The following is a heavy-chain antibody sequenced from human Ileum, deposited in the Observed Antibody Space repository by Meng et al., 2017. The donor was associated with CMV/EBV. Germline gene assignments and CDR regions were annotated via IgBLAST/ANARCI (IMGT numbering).Heavy chain of an antibody. CDR1: TFRSYA. Sequence: TFRSYAISWVRQAPGQGLDWMGGIIPIFGTANYAQKFQGRVTITTDESTSTAYMELSSLRSEDTAVYYCARATYYDILTGYGVYFDYWGQGTLVTVSS. CDR3: ARATYYDILTGYGVYFDY. D-gene: IGHD3-9*01. V-gene: IGHV1-69*05. CDR2: IIPIFGTA. J-gene: IGHJ4*02.